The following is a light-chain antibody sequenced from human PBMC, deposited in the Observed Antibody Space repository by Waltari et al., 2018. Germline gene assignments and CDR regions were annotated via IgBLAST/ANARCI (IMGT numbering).Light chain of an antibody. CDR2: GAS. CDR1: QSVSFN. CDR3: QQYNKWPMYT. V-gene: IGKV3D-15*01. J-gene: IGKJ2*01. Sequence: EIVMTQSPATLSVSPGERATLSCRASQSVSFNLAWFPQKPGQAPRLLIYGASTRATGIPGRFSGSGSGTEFTLTISSLQSEDIAVYYCQQYNKWPMYTFGQGTKLEIK.